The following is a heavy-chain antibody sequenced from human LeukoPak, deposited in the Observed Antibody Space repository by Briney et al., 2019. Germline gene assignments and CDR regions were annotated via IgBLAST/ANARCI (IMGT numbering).Heavy chain of an antibody. CDR3: ARDSSTYAGPPDY. Sequence: GGSLRLSCAASGFTFSSHWMHWVRQAPGKGLEWVSYIGAAGSTIYYADSVKGRFTISRDNVKNSLFLQMNSLRAEDTAVYYCARDSSTYAGPPDYWGQGTLVTVSS. CDR2: IGAAGSTI. J-gene: IGHJ4*02. CDR1: GFTFSSHW. V-gene: IGHV3-48*01. D-gene: IGHD2-2*01.